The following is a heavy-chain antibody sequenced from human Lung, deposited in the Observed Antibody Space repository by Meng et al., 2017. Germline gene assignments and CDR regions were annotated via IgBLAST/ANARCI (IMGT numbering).Heavy chain of an antibody. CDR3: ARGPTTMAHDFDY. J-gene: IGHJ4*02. CDR1: GGSFSDYY. Sequence: QVQLRQWGAGLLKSSEPLSLTCVVSGGSFSDYYWSWIRQPPGKGLEWIGEINHSGSTNYNPSLESRATISVDTSQNNLSLKLSSVTAADSAVYYCARGPTTMAHDFDYWGQGTLVTVSS. V-gene: IGHV4-34*01. CDR2: INHSGST. D-gene: IGHD4-11*01.